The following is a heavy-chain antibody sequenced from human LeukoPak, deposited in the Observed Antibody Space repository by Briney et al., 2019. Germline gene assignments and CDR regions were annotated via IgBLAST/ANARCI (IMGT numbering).Heavy chain of an antibody. Sequence: PGGSLRLSCAASGFTYSHYGMHWVRQAPGKGLERVAVIWSDATEKYYGDAVKGRFTISRDNSRNTLYLQMNSLRVEDTAVYYCAKDAQRGFDYSNSLESWGQGTLVTVSS. CDR2: IWSDATEK. J-gene: IGHJ5*01. D-gene: IGHD4-11*01. CDR3: AKDAQRGFDYSNSLES. V-gene: IGHV3-33*06. CDR1: GFTYSHYG.